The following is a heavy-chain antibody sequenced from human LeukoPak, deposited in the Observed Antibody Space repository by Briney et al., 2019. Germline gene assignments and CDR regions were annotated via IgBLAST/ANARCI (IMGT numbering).Heavy chain of an antibody. V-gene: IGHV3-23*01. J-gene: IGHJ4*02. Sequence: GGSLRLSCAASGFTFSSYAMSWVRQAPGKGLEWVSAISGSGGATYYADSVRGRFTISRDNSKNTLHLQMNSLRAEDTAAYYCGKGEFSSSGRPYHDYWGQGALVTVSS. CDR3: GKGEFSSSGRPYHDY. CDR1: GFTFSSYA. CDR2: ISGSGGAT. D-gene: IGHD6-19*01.